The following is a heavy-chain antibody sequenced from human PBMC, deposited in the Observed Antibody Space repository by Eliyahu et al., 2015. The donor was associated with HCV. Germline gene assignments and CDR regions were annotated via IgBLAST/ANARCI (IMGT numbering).Heavy chain of an antibody. CDR3: ATDGQVVLMEFATPAEYYFGMDV. CDR1: GGALSSYT. V-gene: IGHV1-69*08. CDR2: EPLARIT. Sequence: QVQLVQSGAEVKKPGSSVKVSCKASGGALSSYTISWVRQAPGQGPEWMGKVEPLARITNYAQKFQGRVTITADKSTNTAHMELSSLRPDDTAVYYCATDGQVVLMEFATPAEYYFGMDVWGQGTTVTVSS. D-gene: IGHD2-15*01. J-gene: IGHJ6*02.